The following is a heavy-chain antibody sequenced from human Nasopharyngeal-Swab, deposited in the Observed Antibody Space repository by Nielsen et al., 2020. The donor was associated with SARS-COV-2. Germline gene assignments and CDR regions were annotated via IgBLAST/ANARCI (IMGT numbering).Heavy chain of an antibody. CDR1: GYSFTTYW. J-gene: IGHJ6*02. CDR3: ARLDSSAAGSHFTYALDV. Sequence: GESLKISCEASGYSFTTYWIAWVRQMPGKGLEWMGIIYPGASLTRNSPSFEGQVTISADKSTNTAYLQWSSLKASDTAMYYCARLDSSAAGSHFTYALDVWGRGTTVTVSS. V-gene: IGHV5-51*01. D-gene: IGHD6-19*01. CDR2: IYPGASLT.